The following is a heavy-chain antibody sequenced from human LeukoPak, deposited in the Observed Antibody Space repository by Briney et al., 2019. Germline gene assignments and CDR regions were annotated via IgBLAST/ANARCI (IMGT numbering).Heavy chain of an antibody. D-gene: IGHD3-9*01. Sequence: GRSLRLSCAASGFTFSSYGMHWVRQAPGKGLEWVAVISYDGSNKYYADSVKGRFTISRDNSKNTLYLQMNSLRAEDTAVYHCAKNGGLRYFDWYLGYWGQGTLVTVSS. J-gene: IGHJ4*02. CDR1: GFTFSSYG. CDR3: AKNGGLRYFDWYLGY. V-gene: IGHV3-30*18. CDR2: ISYDGSNK.